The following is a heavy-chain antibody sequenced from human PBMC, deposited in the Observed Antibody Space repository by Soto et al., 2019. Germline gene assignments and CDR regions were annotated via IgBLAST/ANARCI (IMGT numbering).Heavy chain of an antibody. D-gene: IGHD5-18*01. CDR2: IYSAGNT. J-gene: IGHJ4*02. Sequence: GSLILSFSASGFTVISTYITFVLQAPGKGLDWVSVIYSAGNTYYADSVKGRFTISRDNSRNTVYLQMNSLRAEDTAIYYCAREYRYVGENYGLDQWGKGSLVTVSS. CDR3: AREYRYVGENYGLDQ. CDR1: GFTVISTY. V-gene: IGHV3-53*01.